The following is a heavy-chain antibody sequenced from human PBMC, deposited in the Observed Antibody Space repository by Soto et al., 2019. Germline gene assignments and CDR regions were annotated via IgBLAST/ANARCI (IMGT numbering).Heavy chain of an antibody. J-gene: IGHJ6*02. CDR3: ARENIVVVPAAMGDYYYYGMDV. Sequence: SETLSLTCTVSGGSVSSGSYYWSWIRQPPGKGLEWIGYIYYSGSTNYNPSLKSRVTISVDTSKNQFSLKLSSVTAADTAVYYCARENIVVVPAAMGDYYYYGMDVWRQGTTVTVSS. V-gene: IGHV4-61*01. CDR2: IYYSGST. CDR1: GGSVSSGSYY. D-gene: IGHD2-2*01.